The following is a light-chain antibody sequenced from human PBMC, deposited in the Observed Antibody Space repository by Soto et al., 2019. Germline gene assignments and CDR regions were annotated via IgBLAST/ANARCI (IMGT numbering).Light chain of an antibody. CDR2: AAS. CDR1: QSISTY. CDR3: QQTHTTFT. Sequence: DIQMTQSPSSLSASVGDRVTITCRASQSISTYLNWYQQKPGKVPKLLIYAASSLQSGVPSRFSGSGSGTDFTLTISSLQPEGFATYYCQQTHTTFTFGGGTTVEIK. J-gene: IGKJ4*01. V-gene: IGKV1-39*01.